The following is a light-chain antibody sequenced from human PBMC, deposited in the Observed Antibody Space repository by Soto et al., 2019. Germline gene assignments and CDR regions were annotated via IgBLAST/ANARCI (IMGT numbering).Light chain of an antibody. CDR2: GAS. Sequence: EIMMTHSPVTLSVSPGEAATLSCTASQSVNLNLAWYQQQPGQPARLLLYGASTRATGIPVRFRGSGSGTEFTLTISSLQSEDSAVYYCHQYKSWPRGTFGPGTKVDIK. CDR1: QSVNLN. CDR3: HQYKSWPRGT. V-gene: IGKV3-15*01. J-gene: IGKJ3*01.